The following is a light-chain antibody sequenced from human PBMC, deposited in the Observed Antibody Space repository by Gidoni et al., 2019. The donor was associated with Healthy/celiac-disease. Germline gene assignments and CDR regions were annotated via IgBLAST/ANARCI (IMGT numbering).Light chain of an antibody. CDR1: SSNIGSNT. Sequence: QSVLTQPPSASGPPGQRVTISCSGSSSNIGSNTVNWYQQLPGTAPKLLLYSNNQRPSGVPDRFSGSKSGTSASLAISGLQSEDEADYYCAAWDDSLNGVFGGGTKLTVL. CDR2: SNN. V-gene: IGLV1-44*01. J-gene: IGLJ3*02. CDR3: AAWDDSLNGV.